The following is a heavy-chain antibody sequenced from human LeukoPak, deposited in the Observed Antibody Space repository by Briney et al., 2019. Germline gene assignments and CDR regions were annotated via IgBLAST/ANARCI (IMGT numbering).Heavy chain of an antibody. Sequence: PSETLSLTCTVSGGSISSYYWSWIRQPPGKGLEWIGYIYDSGNTNYNPSLKSRVTISVDTSKNQFSLKVRSVTAADTAVYYRAKGEGGYWGQGTLVTVSS. CDR3: AKGEGGY. D-gene: IGHD2-21*01. V-gene: IGHV4-59*01. CDR1: GGSISSYY. CDR2: IYDSGNT. J-gene: IGHJ4*02.